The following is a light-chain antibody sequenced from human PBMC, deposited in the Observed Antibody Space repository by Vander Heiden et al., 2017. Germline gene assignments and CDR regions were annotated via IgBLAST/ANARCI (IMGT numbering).Light chain of an antibody. Sequence: QSVLTQPPSASGTPGQSVSISCSGRSSNIGSHTGNWYQQYPGAAPKLLIYLDHQRPSGVADRFSGSKSGTSASLAISGLQYEDEADYYCAVRDDNLRAVVFGGGTKLTVL. V-gene: IGLV1-44*01. CDR1: SSNIGSHT. CDR2: LDH. CDR3: AVRDDNLRAVV. J-gene: IGLJ3*02.